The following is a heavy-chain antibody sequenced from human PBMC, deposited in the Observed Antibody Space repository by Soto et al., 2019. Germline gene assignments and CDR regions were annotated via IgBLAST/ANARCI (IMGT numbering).Heavy chain of an antibody. CDR2: MYNSGST. CDR3: ASMGYHYGSGSYPLDY. V-gene: IGHV4-59*08. J-gene: IGHJ4*02. Sequence: SETLSLTCTVSGGSISSYYWTWIRQPPGKGLECIGFMYNSGSTHYNPSLKSRVTISLDTSKNQFSLNLRSVTAADTAVYYCASMGYHYGSGSYPLDYWGQGTLVTVSS. D-gene: IGHD3-10*01. CDR1: GGSISSYY.